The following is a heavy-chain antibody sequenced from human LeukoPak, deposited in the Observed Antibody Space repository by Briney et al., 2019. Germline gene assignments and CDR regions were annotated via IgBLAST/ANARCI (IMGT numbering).Heavy chain of an antibody. J-gene: IGHJ6*02. CDR3: AKDLVAGTLYYYGMDV. CDR1: GFTFDDYA. D-gene: IGHD6-19*01. V-gene: IGHV3-9*01. CDR2: ISWNSGSI. Sequence: GRSLRLSCAASGFTFDDYAMHWVRQAPGKGLEWVSGISWNSGSIGYADSVKGRFTISRDNAKNSLYLQMNSLRAEDTALYYCAKDLVAGTLYYYGMDVWGQGTTVTVSS.